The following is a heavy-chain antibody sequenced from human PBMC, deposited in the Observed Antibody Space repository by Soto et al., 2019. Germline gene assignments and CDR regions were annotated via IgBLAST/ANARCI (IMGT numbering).Heavy chain of an antibody. V-gene: IGHV3-23*01. D-gene: IGHD2-21*01. CDR3: VKDESRWGEGEPLMAV. Sequence: VQLLESGGGLVQPGGYLRLSCAASGFSFSTYAMTWVRQAPGKGLEWISTINASGGNTYYANSVKGRFTISRDRYSNTVFLQMTSLTGDDTAKYYCVKDESRWGEGEPLMAVWGPGTTVTVAS. CDR2: INASGGNT. J-gene: IGHJ6*02. CDR1: GFSFSTYA.